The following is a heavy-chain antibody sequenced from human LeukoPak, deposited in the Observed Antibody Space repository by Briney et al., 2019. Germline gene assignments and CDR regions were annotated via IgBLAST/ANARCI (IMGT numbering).Heavy chain of an antibody. J-gene: IGHJ1*01. CDR1: GGSISSGDYY. Sequence: SETLSLTCTVSGGSISSGDYYWSWIRQPPGKGLEWIGYIYYSGSTYYNPSLKSRVTISVDTSKNQFSLKLSSVTAADTAVYYCARVPRGYSYGYFQHWGQGTLVTVSS. V-gene: IGHV4-30-4*08. CDR3: ARVPRGYSYGYFQH. D-gene: IGHD5-18*01. CDR2: IYYSGST.